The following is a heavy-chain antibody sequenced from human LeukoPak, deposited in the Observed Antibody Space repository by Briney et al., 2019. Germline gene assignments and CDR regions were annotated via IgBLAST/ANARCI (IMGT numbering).Heavy chain of an antibody. CDR3: ATTLVRGVIPFGY. CDR1: EYSFTSYW. D-gene: IGHD3-10*01. V-gene: IGHV5-51*01. CDR2: IYPGDSDT. Sequence: GESLKISCKGSEYSFTSYWIGWVRQMPGKGLEWMGIIYPGDSDTRYSPSFQGQVTISADKSISTAYLQWSSLKASDTAMYYCATTLVRGVIPFGYWGQGTLVTVSS. J-gene: IGHJ4*02.